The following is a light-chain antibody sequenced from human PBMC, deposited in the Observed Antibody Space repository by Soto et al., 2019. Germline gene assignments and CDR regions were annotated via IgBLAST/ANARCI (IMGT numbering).Light chain of an antibody. V-gene: IGKV3-20*01. J-gene: IGKJ4*01. CDR1: QSVSSSY. CDR3: QQYGSSPFT. Sequence: EIVLTQSPGTLSLSPGERATLSCRASQSVSSSYLAWYQQKPGQAPRLLIYGASSRATGIPDRFSGSGSGTDFTRTISILEPEDFAVYYCQQYGSSPFTFGGGTKVEIK. CDR2: GAS.